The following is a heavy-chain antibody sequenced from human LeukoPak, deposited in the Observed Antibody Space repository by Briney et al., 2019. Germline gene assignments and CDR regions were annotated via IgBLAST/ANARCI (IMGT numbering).Heavy chain of an antibody. Sequence: GGSLRLSCAASGFTFSDSAMTWVRQAPGKGLEWVSVISGRGDTTYYADPVKGRFTISRDNSKNTLYLQMNSLRAEDTAIYYCAEIVGATTEAFFDYWGQGTLVTVSS. V-gene: IGHV3-23*01. CDR2: ISGRGDTT. CDR1: GFTFSDSA. CDR3: AEIVGATTEAFFDY. D-gene: IGHD1-26*01. J-gene: IGHJ4*02.